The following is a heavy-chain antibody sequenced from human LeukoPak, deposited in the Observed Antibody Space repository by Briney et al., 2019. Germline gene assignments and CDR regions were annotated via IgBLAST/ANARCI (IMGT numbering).Heavy chain of an antibody. V-gene: IGHV3-23*01. CDR2: MSGDGDYT. Sequence: GGSLRLSCAASGFTFRTSAMNWVRQAPGKGLEWVSAMSGDGDYTYYADSVRGRFTISRDNSKNTLYLQMNSLRAEDTAVYYCEKQQPGKWLAVDSWGQGTLVTVSS. CDR3: EKQQPGKWLAVDS. J-gene: IGHJ4*02. CDR1: GFTFRTSA. D-gene: IGHD6-19*01.